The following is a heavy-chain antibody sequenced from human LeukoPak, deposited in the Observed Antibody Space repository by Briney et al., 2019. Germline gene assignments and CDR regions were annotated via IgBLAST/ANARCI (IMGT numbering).Heavy chain of an antibody. CDR3: ARGLSWYYAFDI. D-gene: IGHD6-13*01. CDR2: INHSGST. CDR1: GGSFSGYY. V-gene: IGHV4-34*01. Sequence: PSETLSLTCAVYGGSFSGYYWSWIRKPPGQGLEWIGEINHSGSTNYNPSLKSRVTISVDTSKNQFSLKLSSVTAANTAVYYCARGLSWYYAFDIWGQGTMVTVSS. J-gene: IGHJ3*02.